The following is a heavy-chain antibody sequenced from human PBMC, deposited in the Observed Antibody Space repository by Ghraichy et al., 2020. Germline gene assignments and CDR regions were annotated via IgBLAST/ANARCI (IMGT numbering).Heavy chain of an antibody. CDR2: IYYSGST. CDR1: GGSISSYY. CDR3: ARSVGGYAPGGGAFDI. J-gene: IGHJ3*02. Sequence: ESLNISCTVSGGSISSYYWSWIRQPPGKGLEWIGYIYYSGSTNYNPSLKSRVTISVDTSKNQFSLKLSSVTAADTAVYYCARSVGGYAPGGGAFDIWGQGTMVTVSS. V-gene: IGHV4-59*01. D-gene: IGHD5-12*01.